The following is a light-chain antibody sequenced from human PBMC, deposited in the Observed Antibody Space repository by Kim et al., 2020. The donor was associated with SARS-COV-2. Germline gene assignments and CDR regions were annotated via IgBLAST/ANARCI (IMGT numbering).Light chain of an antibody. CDR2: EDD. CDR3: QSYNRDNVV. Sequence: NFMLTQPHSVSESPGKTVTISCTRSSGSIDDNYVQWYQQLPGGVPYTVIYEDDQRPTGVSVRFSGSIDNSSNSASLTISGLRTEDEADYYCQSYNRDNVVFGGGTQLTVL. CDR1: SGSIDDNY. V-gene: IGLV6-57*04. J-gene: IGLJ2*01.